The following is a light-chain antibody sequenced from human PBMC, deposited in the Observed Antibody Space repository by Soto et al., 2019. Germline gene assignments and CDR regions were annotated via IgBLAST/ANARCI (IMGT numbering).Light chain of an antibody. J-gene: IGLJ1*01. Sequence: QSVLNQPPSASGTPGQRVTISCSGSSSNIGRNYVYWYQQLPRTAPKLLIYRNNQRPSGVPDRFSGSKSGTSASLAISGLRSEDEADYYCAAWDDSLSGRGVFGTGTKVTVL. CDR3: AAWDDSLSGRGV. V-gene: IGLV1-47*01. CDR2: RNN. CDR1: SSNIGRNY.